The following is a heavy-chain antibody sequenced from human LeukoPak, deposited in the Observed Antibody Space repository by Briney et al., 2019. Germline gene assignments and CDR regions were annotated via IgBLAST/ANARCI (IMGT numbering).Heavy chain of an antibody. D-gene: IGHD6-6*01. Sequence: WVSYISSSSSTIYYADSVKGRFTISRDNAKNSLYLQMNSLRAEDTAVYYCASYFFQAEDGIRANCLGIPAEDHCVTEFRRVLVPSLCVW. CDR2: ISSSSSTI. V-gene: IGHV3-48*01. CDR3: ASYFFQAEDGIRANCLGIPAEDHCVTEFRRVLVPSLCV. J-gene: IGHJ3*01.